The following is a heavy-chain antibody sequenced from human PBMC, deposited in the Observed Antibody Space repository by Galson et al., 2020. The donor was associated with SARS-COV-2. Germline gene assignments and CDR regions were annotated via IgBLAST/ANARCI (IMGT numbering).Heavy chain of an antibody. CDR2: ISYDGSNQ. Sequence: TGGSLRLSCAASGFTFSSYAMHWVRQAPGKGLEWVAVISYDGSNQYYADSVKARFTISRDNSKNTLYLQMNSLRAEDTAVYYCAREGATPKQLWLDWWFDPWGQGTLVTVSS. D-gene: IGHD5-18*01. V-gene: IGHV3-30-3*01. CDR3: AREGATPKQLWLDWWFDP. CDR1: GFTFSSYA. J-gene: IGHJ5*02.